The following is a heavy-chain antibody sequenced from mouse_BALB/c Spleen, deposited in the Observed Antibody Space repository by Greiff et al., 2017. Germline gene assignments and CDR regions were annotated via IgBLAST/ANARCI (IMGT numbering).Heavy chain of an antibody. J-gene: IGHJ3*01. Sequence: EVQLQQSGPGLVKPSQSLSLTCTVTGYSITSDYAWNWIRQFPGNKLEWMGYISYSGSTSYNPSLKSRISITRDPSKNQFFLQLNSVTTEDTATYYCAREARAPWFAYWGQGTLVTVSA. CDR1: GYSITSDYA. D-gene: IGHD3-1*01. CDR2: ISYSGST. CDR3: AREARAPWFAY. V-gene: IGHV3-2*02.